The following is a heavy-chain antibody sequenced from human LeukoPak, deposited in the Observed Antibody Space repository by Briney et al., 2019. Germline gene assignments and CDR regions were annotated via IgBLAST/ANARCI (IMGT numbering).Heavy chain of an antibody. J-gene: IGHJ5*02. V-gene: IGHV4-34*01. CDR1: GGSFSGYY. Sequence: SETLSLTCAVYGGSFSGYYWSWIRQPPGKGLEWIGEINHSGSTNYNPSLKSRVTISVDTSKNQFSLKLSSVTAADAAVYYCARTALGFWSGYYNWFDPWGQGTLVTVSS. CDR3: ARTALGFWSGYYNWFDP. CDR2: INHSGST. D-gene: IGHD3-3*01.